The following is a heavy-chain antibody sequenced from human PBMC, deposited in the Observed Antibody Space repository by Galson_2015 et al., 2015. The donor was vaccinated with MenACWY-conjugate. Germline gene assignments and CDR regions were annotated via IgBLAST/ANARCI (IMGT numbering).Heavy chain of an antibody. CDR2: IYSGGST. CDR3: ARGGSYEGYAFDI. CDR1: GFPVSSNY. V-gene: IGHV3-53*01. D-gene: IGHD3-3*01. Sequence: SLRLSCAASGFPVSSNYMNWVRQAPGKGLEWVSVIYSGGSTDYADSVKGRFTISRDNPKNTLYLQMNGLRVEDTAVYYCARGGSYEGYAFDIRGQGTMVTVSS. J-gene: IGHJ3*02.